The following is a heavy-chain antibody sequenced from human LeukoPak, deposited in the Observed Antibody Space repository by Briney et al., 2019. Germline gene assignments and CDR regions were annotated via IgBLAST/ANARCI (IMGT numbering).Heavy chain of an antibody. CDR3: ASMLAAMAPFDY. CDR1: GFTFSDYY. CDR2: ISSSGSTI. D-gene: IGHD5-18*01. V-gene: IGHV3-11*01. Sequence: GGSLRLSCAASGFTFSDYYMSWIRQAPGKGLEWVSYISSSGSTIYYADSVKGRFTISRDNAKNSLYLQMNSLRAEDTAVYYCASMLAAMAPFDYWGQGTLVTVSS. J-gene: IGHJ4*02.